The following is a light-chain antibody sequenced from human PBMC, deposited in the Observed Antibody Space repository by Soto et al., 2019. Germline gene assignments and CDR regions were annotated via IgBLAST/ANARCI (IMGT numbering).Light chain of an antibody. CDR1: QSVRNN. J-gene: IGKJ1*01. V-gene: IGKV3-15*01. CDR2: GVS. Sequence: ELVMTQSPDTLSVSPGESATLLSRASQSVRNNLAWYQQTPGQAPRLLIYGVSTRATGVPARLSGSGSGTDFTLTISSMQPEDFAVYYCHQYDNWWTFGQGTKVDI. CDR3: HQYDNWWT.